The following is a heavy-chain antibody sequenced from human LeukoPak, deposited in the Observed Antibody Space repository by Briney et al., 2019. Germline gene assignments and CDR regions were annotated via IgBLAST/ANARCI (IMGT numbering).Heavy chain of an antibody. D-gene: IGHD3-10*01. Sequence: PSETLSLTCAVSGGSISSSNWWSWVRQPPGKGLEWIGEIYHSGSTNYNPSLKSRVTISVDKSKNQFSLKLSSVTAADTAVYYCARGPLFRGVFIRRSKSGYFDYWGQGTLVTVST. CDR1: GGSISSSNW. CDR2: IYHSGST. V-gene: IGHV4-4*02. J-gene: IGHJ4*02. CDR3: ARGPLFRGVFIRRSKSGYFDY.